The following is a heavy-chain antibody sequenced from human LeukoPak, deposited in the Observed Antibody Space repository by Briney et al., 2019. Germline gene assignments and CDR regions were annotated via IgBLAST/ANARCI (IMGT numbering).Heavy chain of an antibody. D-gene: IGHD3-22*01. CDR2: ISSLSGTI. J-gene: IGHJ6*03. V-gene: IGHV3-48*01. CDR3: ATTYDSSGYYYYYYMDV. Sequence: GGSLRLSCAASGFTFSSYSMNWVRQAPGKGLEWVSYISSLSGTIDYADSVKGRFIISRDNAKNSLFLQMNSLRAEDTAVYYCATTYDSSGYYYYYYMDVWGKGTTVTISS. CDR1: GFTFSSYS.